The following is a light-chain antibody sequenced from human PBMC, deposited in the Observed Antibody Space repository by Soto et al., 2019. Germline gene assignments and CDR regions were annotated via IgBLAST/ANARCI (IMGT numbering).Light chain of an antibody. Sequence: DIQMTQSASALSASVGDTVTITCRASQSVSGWLAWYQQKAGKAPKLLIYDVSALKRGVPPRFSGSGYGTEFNLTISGLHTDDFATYYCQQYESYSATFGPGTKVDIK. CDR2: DVS. CDR3: QQYESYSAT. J-gene: IGKJ3*01. V-gene: IGKV1-5*01. CDR1: QSVSGW.